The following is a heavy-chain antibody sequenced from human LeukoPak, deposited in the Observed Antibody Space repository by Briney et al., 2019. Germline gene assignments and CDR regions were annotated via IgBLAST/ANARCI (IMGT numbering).Heavy chain of an antibody. CDR3: ARYDNWNYYMDV. CDR1: GGTMSSSSYY. J-gene: IGHJ6*03. D-gene: IGHD1-20*01. Sequence: SETLSLTCTVSGGTMSSSSYYWGWIRQPPGKGLEWIGSIYYSGSTYYNPSLKRRVTISVDTSKNQFSLKLSSVTAADTAVYYCARYDNWNYYMDVWGKGTTVTVSS. V-gene: IGHV4-39*01. CDR2: IYYSGST.